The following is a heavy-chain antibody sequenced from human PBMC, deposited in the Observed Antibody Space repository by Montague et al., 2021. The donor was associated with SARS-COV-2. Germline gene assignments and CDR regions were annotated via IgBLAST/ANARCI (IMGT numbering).Heavy chain of an antibody. D-gene: IGHD2-2*01. Sequence: SETLSLTCSVSGGSISSSGFYWGWIRQPPGKGLEWIGSIYYSGSTYYNPSLKSRVTISVDTSKNQFSLKLTSVTAADTAVYYCARTSQYCDTTSCYLPNAMDVWGQGTTVTVSS. CDR1: GGSISSSGFY. J-gene: IGHJ6*02. CDR3: ARTSQYCDTTSCYLPNAMDV. CDR2: IYYSGST. V-gene: IGHV4-39*07.